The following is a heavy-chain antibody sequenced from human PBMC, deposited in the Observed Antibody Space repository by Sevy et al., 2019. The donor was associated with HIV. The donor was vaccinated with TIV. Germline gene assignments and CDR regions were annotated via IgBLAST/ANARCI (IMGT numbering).Heavy chain of an antibody. D-gene: IGHD1-26*01. CDR1: GGSISSGNYY. CDR3: ARLVREGATYPDY. Sequence: SETLSLTCTVSGGSISSGNYYWSWIRQRAGKGLEWIGRIHASGSTNYKSSLKSRVTMSVDTSKTQFSLRGTSVTATDTAVYYCARLVREGATYPDYWGQGTLVTVSS. CDR2: IHASGST. J-gene: IGHJ4*02. V-gene: IGHV4-61*02.